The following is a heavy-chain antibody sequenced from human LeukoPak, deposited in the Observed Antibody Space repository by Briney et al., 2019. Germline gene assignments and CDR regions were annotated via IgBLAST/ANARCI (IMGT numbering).Heavy chain of an antibody. CDR2: ISWNSGSI. J-gene: IGHJ1*01. CDR1: GFAFDDYA. CDR3: AKAETGYYYVIGYFQH. V-gene: IGHV3-9*01. Sequence: PGRSLRLSCAASGFAFDDYAMHWVRQAPGKGLAGVSGISWNSGSIGYADSVKGRFTISRDNAKNSLYPQMNSLRAEDTALYYCAKAETGYYYVIGYFQHWGQGTLVTVSS. D-gene: IGHD3-22*01.